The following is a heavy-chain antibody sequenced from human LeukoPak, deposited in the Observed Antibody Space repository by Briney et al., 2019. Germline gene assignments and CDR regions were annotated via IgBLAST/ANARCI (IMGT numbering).Heavy chain of an antibody. D-gene: IGHD3-10*01. J-gene: IGHJ4*02. CDR1: GYTFTSYH. CDR3: ARDNGPWSNYGSGSYFPFDY. V-gene: IGHV1-46*01. Sequence: GASVRVSCTPSGYTFTSYHMHCVRQAPVQALEWMGIINPSGGITSYAQKFQGRVTMTRDTSTSTVYMELSSLRSEDTAVYYCARDNGPWSNYGSGSYFPFDYWGQGTLVTVSS. CDR2: INPSGGIT.